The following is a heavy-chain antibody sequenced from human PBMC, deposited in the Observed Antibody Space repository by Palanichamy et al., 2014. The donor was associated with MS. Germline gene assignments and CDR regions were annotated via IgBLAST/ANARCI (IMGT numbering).Heavy chain of an antibody. CDR3: AHLGPTSVDY. V-gene: IGHV3-21*01. Sequence: QLVEVVGGGPWSRPGGSVRLSCAASGFTFSSYSMNWVRQAPGKGLEWVSSISSSSSYIYYADSVKGRFTISRDNAKNSLYLQMNSLRAEDTAVYYCAHLGPTSVDYWGQGTLVTVSS. J-gene: IGHJ4*02. CDR2: ISSSSSYI. CDR1: GFTFSSYS. D-gene: IGHD1-26*01.